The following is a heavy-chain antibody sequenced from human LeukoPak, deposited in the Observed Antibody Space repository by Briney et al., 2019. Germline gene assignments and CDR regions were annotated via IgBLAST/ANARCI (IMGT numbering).Heavy chain of an antibody. Sequence: ASVKVSCKASGYTFTSYGISWVRQAPGQGLEWMGWISAYNGSTNYAQKLQGRVTMTTDTSTSTAYMELRSLRSDDTAVYYCASGPYYDFWSGYSLDYWGQGTLVTVSS. D-gene: IGHD3-3*01. CDR1: GYTFTSYG. J-gene: IGHJ4*02. CDR3: ASGPYYDFWSGYSLDY. V-gene: IGHV1-18*01. CDR2: ISAYNGST.